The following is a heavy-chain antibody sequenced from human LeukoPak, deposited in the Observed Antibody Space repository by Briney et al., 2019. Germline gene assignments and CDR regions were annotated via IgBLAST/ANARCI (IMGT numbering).Heavy chain of an antibody. D-gene: IGHD1-26*01. CDR1: GGTFSSYA. J-gene: IGHJ4*02. Sequence: ASVKVSCKASGGTFSSYAISWVRQAPGQGLEWMGIINPSGGSTSYAQKFQGRVTMTRDTSTSTVYMELSSLRSDDTAVYYCARVGGNYPINWGQGSLVTVSS. CDR2: INPSGGST. CDR3: ARVGGNYPIN. V-gene: IGHV1-46*01.